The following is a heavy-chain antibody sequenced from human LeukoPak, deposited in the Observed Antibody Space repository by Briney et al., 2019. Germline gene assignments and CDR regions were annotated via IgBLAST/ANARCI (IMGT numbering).Heavy chain of an antibody. CDR2: INPSGGST. V-gene: IGHV1-46*03. J-gene: IGHJ4*02. D-gene: IGHD1-1*01. CDR1: GYTFTSYY. CDR3: ARGETGTWLDY. Sequence: ASVKVSCKASGYTFTSYYIHWARQAPGQGLEWMGIINPSGGSTSYSQKFRGRVTMTRDTSTTTVYMDLSSLRSEDTAVYYCARGETGTWLDYWGQGTLVTVSS.